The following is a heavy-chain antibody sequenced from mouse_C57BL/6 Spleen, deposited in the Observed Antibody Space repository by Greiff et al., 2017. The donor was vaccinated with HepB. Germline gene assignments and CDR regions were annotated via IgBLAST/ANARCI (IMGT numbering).Heavy chain of an antibody. V-gene: IGHV1-72*01. CDR2: IDPNSGGT. J-gene: IGHJ1*03. D-gene: IGHD2-5*01. CDR1: GYTFTSYW. Sequence: VKLKQPGAELVKPGASVKLSCKASGYTFTSYWMHWVKQRPGRGLEWIGRIDPNSGGTKYNEKFKSKATLTVDKPSSTAYMQLSSLTSEDSAVYYCARWDYSNSYWYFDVWGTGTTVTVSS. CDR3: ARWDYSNSYWYFDV.